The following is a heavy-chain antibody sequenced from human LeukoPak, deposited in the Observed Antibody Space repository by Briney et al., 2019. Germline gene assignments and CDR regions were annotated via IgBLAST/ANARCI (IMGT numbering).Heavy chain of an antibody. D-gene: IGHD3-10*01. V-gene: IGHV1-18*01. J-gene: IGHJ4*02. CDR2: VSASNGDT. CDR3: ARDSGWELKQYFFDY. CDR1: GYTFTSYS. Sequence: GASVKVSCKASGYTFTSYSVSWVRQSPGQGLEGMGWVSASNGDTKYAEKVQGRVTMTTDRATRTVYMELRSLTPDDTAVYYCARDSGWELKQYFFDYWGQGTLIIVSS.